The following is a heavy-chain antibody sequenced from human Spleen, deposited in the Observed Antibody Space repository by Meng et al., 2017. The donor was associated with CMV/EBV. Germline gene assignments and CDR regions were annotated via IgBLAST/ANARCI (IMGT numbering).Heavy chain of an antibody. CDR2: ISYDGSNK. V-gene: IGHV3-30-3*01. CDR3: SKIAAAGDLGY. Sequence: QVQLVESGGGVVQPGRSLRLSCAASGFTFSSYAMHWVRQAPGKGLEWVAVISYDGSNKYYAGSVKGRFTISRDNSKNTLYLQMNSLRAEDTAVYYCSKIAAAGDLGYWGQGTLVTVSS. J-gene: IGHJ4*02. D-gene: IGHD6-13*01. CDR1: GFTFSSYA.